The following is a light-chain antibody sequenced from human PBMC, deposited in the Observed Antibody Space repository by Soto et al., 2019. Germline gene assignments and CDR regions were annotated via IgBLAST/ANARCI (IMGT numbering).Light chain of an antibody. CDR1: TGAVTSGHY. V-gene: IGLV7-46*01. Sequence: QAVVTQLPSLTASPGGTVTLTCGSSTGAVTSGHYPHWFQQKPRQAPRTLIYDTSNKAPWTPARSSGSLLGGKAALTLWGAEREDEAEYYGLLPYSGAWAYGGGTKVTVL. CDR2: DTS. J-gene: IGLJ3*02. CDR3: LLPYSGAWA.